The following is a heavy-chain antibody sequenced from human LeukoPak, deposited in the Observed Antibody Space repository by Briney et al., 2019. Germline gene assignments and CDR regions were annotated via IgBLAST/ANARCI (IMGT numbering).Heavy chain of an antibody. V-gene: IGHV3-11*04. CDR2: ISGSGGTT. J-gene: IGHJ6*04. D-gene: IGHD3-10*02. CDR1: GFTVSSNY. CDR3: AELGITMIGGV. Sequence: GGSLRLSCAASGFTVSSNYMSWVRQAPGKGLEWVSAISGSGGTTYYADSVKGRFTISRDNAKNSLYLQMNSLRAEDTAVYYCAELGITMIGGVWGKGTTVTISS.